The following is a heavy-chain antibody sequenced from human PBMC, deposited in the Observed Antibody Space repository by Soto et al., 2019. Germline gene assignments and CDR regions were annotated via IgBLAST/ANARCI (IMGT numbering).Heavy chain of an antibody. CDR3: ARGFSAGKGSTPDF. J-gene: IGHJ4*02. CDR2: ISGGGGST. CDR1: GFTFSSFA. Sequence: EMQRLESGGGLVQPGGSLRLSCAASGFTFSSFAMSWVRQAPGKGLDWVSGISGGGGSTYSADSVKGRFTISRDNSKNTLYLQMCSLRAEDTAVYYCARGFSAGKGSTPDFWGQGSLVTVSS. D-gene: IGHD3-10*01. V-gene: IGHV3-23*01.